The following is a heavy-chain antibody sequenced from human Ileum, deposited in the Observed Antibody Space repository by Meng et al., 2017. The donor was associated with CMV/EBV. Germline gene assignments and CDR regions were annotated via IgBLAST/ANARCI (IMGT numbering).Heavy chain of an antibody. Sequence: QGQLVQSGAEVKKPGASVKVSCKASGYKFSDYYIHWVRQAPGQGLEWMGRIYPNSGGTINAQKFQGRITMTRDTPITTAYMELSSLTSDDTAVYYCTTDCAGGACYGRAFDYWGQGSLVTVSS. CDR1: GYKFSDYY. D-gene: IGHD2-8*02. CDR3: TTDCAGGACYGRAFDY. CDR2: IYPNSGGT. J-gene: IGHJ4*02. V-gene: IGHV1-2*06.